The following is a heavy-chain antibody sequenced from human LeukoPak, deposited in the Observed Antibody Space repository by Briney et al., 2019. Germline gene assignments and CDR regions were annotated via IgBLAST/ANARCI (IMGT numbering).Heavy chain of an antibody. D-gene: IGHD3-10*01. CDR2: IYSSGST. CDR3: ARDSGTTGEVKFDP. CDR1: GGSISSYY. V-gene: IGHV4-4*07. J-gene: IGHJ5*02. Sequence: SETLSLTCTVSGGSISSYYWSWIGQPAGKGLEWIGRIYSSGSTDYNPSLKSRVTMSVDTSKNKFSLKLSSVTAADTAVYYCARDSGTTGEVKFDPWGQGTLVTVSS.